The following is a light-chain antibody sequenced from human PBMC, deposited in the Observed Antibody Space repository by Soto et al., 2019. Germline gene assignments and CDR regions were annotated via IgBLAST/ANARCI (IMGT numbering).Light chain of an antibody. V-gene: IGKV3-15*01. J-gene: IGKJ3*01. Sequence: EIVMTQSPATLSVSPGERATLSCRASQSVSSNLAWYQQKPGQAPRLLIYGVSTMATGIPARFSGSGSGTELNLTISSLQSEDFAVYSCQQYNDWPPLTFGPGTKVDIK. CDR3: QQYNDWPPLT. CDR2: GVS. CDR1: QSVSSN.